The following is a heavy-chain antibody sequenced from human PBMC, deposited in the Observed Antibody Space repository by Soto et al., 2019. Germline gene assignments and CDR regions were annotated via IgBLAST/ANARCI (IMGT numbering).Heavy chain of an antibody. J-gene: IGHJ4*02. Sequence: LSLTCAVYGESFSGYYWSWIRQAPGKGLEWVGFIWYDGSNTFYAESVKGRFTISRDNSKNTVYLQINALRAEDTAVYYCARDFSMVIVAPGDWGQGTLVTVSS. D-gene: IGHD5-12*01. CDR2: IWYDGSNT. CDR3: ARDFSMVIVAPGD. CDR1: GESFSGYY. V-gene: IGHV3-33*08.